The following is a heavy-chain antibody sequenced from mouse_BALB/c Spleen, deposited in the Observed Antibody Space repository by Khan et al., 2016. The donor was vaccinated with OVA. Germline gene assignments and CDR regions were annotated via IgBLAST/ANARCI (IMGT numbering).Heavy chain of an antibody. Sequence: EVELVESGGDLVKPGGSLKLSCAASGFTFSTYGMSWVRQTPDKRLEWVAIISTSGSYTYYPDSVKGRFTISRDTANNTLYLQMSSLKSEDTAMYYCARCLYGSSYNYYAMDYWGQGTSVTVSS. J-gene: IGHJ4*01. CDR1: GFTFSTYG. V-gene: IGHV5-6*01. CDR3: ARCLYGSSYNYYAMDY. D-gene: IGHD1-1*01. CDR2: ISTSGSYT.